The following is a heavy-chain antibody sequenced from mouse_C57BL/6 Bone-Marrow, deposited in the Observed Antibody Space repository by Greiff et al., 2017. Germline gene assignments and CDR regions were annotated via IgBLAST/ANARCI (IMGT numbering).Heavy chain of an antibody. Sequence: QVQLQQPGAELVKPGASVKLSCKASGYTFTSYWMHWVKQRPGRGLEWIGRIAPNSGGTKYNEKFKSKATLTVDKPSSTAYMQLSSLTSEDSAVYYCARAGYYDYFFDYWGQGTTLTVSS. CDR2: IAPNSGGT. J-gene: IGHJ2*01. CDR3: ARAGYYDYFFDY. CDR1: GYTFTSYW. D-gene: IGHD2-4*01. V-gene: IGHV1-72*01.